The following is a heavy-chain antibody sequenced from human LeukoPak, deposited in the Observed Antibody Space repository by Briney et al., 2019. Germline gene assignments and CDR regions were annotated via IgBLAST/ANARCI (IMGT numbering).Heavy chain of an antibody. Sequence: GGSLRLSCAASGFTFSSYSMNWVRQAPGKGLEWVSAISTSSIYIYYADSVKGRFTISRHNAKKSLYLQMNGLRAEDTAVYFCARGHSSVSYWGQGPLVAVS. D-gene: IGHD2-15*01. J-gene: IGHJ4*02. V-gene: IGHV3-21*01. CDR3: ARGHSSVSY. CDR2: ISTSSIYI. CDR1: GFTFSSYS.